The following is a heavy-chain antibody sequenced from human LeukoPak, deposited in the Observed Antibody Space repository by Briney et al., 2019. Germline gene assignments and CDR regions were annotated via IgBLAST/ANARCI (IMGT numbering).Heavy chain of an antibody. CDR2: ISAGGTST. D-gene: IGHD1-26*01. Sequence: GGSLRLSCAASGFTFSSYSMTWVRQAPGKGLEWVSVISAGGTSTFYADSVKGRFTISRDSSKDTLYLQMNSLRAEDTAVYYCAKKLYSGSNPVDYWGQGTLVTVSS. CDR1: GFTFSSYS. J-gene: IGHJ4*02. V-gene: IGHV3-23*01. CDR3: AKKLYSGSNPVDY.